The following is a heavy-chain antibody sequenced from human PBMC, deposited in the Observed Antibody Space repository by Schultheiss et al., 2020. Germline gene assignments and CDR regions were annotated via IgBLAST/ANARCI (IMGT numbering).Heavy chain of an antibody. V-gene: IGHV1-8*02. J-gene: IGHJ4*02. CDR2: INPNSGNT. CDR1: GYTFTSYG. D-gene: IGHD6-13*01. CDR3: ANTLSAGYFDF. Sequence: ATVKVSCKASGYTFTSYGISWVRQAPGQGLEWMGWINPNSGNTGYAQKFQGRVTMTRNTSISTAYMELSSLRAEDTAVYYCANTLSAGYFDFWGQGTLVTVSS.